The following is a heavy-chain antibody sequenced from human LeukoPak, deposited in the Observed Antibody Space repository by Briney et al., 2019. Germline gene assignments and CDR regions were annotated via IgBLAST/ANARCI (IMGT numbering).Heavy chain of an antibody. J-gene: IGHJ5*02. V-gene: IGHV3-30*18. CDR2: ISYDGSNK. Sequence: GGSLRLSCAASGFTFSSYGMHWVRQAPGKGLEWVAVISYDGSNKYYADSVKGRFTISRDNSKNTLYLQMNSLRAEDTAVYYCAKEKGYSSSWYRNWFDPWGQGTLVTVSS. CDR3: AKEKGYSSSWYRNWFDP. CDR1: GFTFSSYG. D-gene: IGHD6-13*01.